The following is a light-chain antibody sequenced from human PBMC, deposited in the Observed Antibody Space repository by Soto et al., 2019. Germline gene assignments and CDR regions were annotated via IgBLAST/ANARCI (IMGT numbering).Light chain of an antibody. Sequence: DIQMTQSPSSLSASVGDRVTITCRASQGIRDALCWYQQKPGKVPKRLIYSASSLQSGVPSRFSGSGSETECTLTISSLQPEDFATYYCLQHSDYPFTFGHGTRLEI. CDR1: QGIRDA. CDR2: SAS. J-gene: IGKJ2*01. V-gene: IGKV1-17*01. CDR3: LQHSDYPFT.